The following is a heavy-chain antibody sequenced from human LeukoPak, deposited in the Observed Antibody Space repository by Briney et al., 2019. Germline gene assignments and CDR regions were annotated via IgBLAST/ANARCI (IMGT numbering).Heavy chain of an antibody. D-gene: IGHD3-22*01. CDR3: TTDLDSSGYSRYFQN. Sequence: GGSLRLSCAASGFTFSNAWMSWVRQAPGKGLEWVGRIKTKTGGGTTDYAAPVKGRFIISRDDSKNTLYLQMNSLKTEDTAMYYCTTDLDSSGYSRYFQNWGQGTLVTVSS. V-gene: IGHV3-15*01. J-gene: IGHJ1*01. CDR1: GFTFSNAW. CDR2: IKTKTGGGTT.